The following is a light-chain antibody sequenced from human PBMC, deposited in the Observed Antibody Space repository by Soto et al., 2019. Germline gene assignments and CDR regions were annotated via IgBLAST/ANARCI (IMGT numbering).Light chain of an antibody. CDR3: AAWDDSLSGGV. V-gene: IGLV1-47*02. J-gene: IGLJ2*01. Sequence: QSVLTQPPSASGTPGQRVTISCSGSSSNIGSNYVYWYQQLPGTAPKLLIYSNNQRPSGVPDRFYGSKSGTSASLAISGLRSEDEADYYCAAWDDSLSGGVFGGGTKLTVL. CDR2: SNN. CDR1: SSNIGSNY.